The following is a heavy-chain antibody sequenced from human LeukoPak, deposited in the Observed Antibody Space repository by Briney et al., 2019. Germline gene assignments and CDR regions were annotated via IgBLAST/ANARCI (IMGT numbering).Heavy chain of an antibody. CDR1: GFSVSTSGIE. V-gene: IGHV2-5*02. CDR3: AHTISGVGSFDY. Sequence: SGPTPVKPTQTLTLTCSLSGFSVSTSGIEMGWIRQPPGKTLEWLALIFCDDDKRYNPSLKSRLTITTDTSKHQVVLTLTNMGPVDTFIYYCAHTISGVGSFDYWGQGTVVTVCS. CDR2: IFCDDDK. D-gene: IGHD6-25*01. J-gene: IGHJ4*02.